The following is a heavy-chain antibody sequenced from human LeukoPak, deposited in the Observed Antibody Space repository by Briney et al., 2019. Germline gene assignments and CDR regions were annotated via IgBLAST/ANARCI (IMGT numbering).Heavy chain of an antibody. Sequence: ASVKVSCQASGHTISSYGITSVRQAPGQGLAWMGWISGSNGNTKQAQNLQGRVTLTTDTSTTPAYMELRSLRSDYTAVYYCVRQVDITRALSDYWGEGTLVTVSS. D-gene: IGHD5-12*01. CDR3: VRQVDITRALSDY. V-gene: IGHV1-18*01. J-gene: IGHJ4*02. CDR2: ISGSNGNT. CDR1: GHTISSYG.